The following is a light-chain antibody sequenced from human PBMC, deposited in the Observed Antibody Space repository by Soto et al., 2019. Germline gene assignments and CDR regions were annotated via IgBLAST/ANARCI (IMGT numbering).Light chain of an antibody. Sequence: QSALTQPRSVSGSPGQSVTISCTGTSSDVGGYNYVSWYQQHPGKAPKLIIFDVTRRPSGVPDRFSGSKSGNTASLTISGLQAEDEADYYCSSYTSKSSLIFGGGTKVTVL. V-gene: IGLV2-11*01. CDR3: SSYTSKSSLI. J-gene: IGLJ2*01. CDR2: DVT. CDR1: SSDVGGYNY.